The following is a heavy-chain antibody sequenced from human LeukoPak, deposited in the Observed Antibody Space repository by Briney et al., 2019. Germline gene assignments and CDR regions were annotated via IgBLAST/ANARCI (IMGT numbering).Heavy chain of an antibody. V-gene: IGHV3-30*19. J-gene: IGHJ6*02. Sequence: PGGSLRLSCAASGFPFSSYGMHWVRQAPGKGLEWVAVISYDGSNKYYADSVKGRFTISRDNSKNTLYLQMNSLRAEDTAVYYCARDRYSSSYYYYGMDVWGQGTTVTVSS. CDR1: GFPFSSYG. D-gene: IGHD6-13*01. CDR2: ISYDGSNK. CDR3: ARDRYSSSYYYYGMDV.